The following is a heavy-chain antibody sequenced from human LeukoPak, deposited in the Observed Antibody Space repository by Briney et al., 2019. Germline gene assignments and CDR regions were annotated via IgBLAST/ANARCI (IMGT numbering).Heavy chain of an antibody. CDR2: IYYSGST. CDR3: VGGGDWLPEY. Sequence: SETLSLTCTVSGASVSGKFWSWIRHSPGNGLEWIGLIYYSGSTKFNPSLKSRVAMSVDPSNNQFSLSLNSVTTTDTAVYFCVGGGDWLPEYWGHGTQVIVSS. J-gene: IGHJ4*01. CDR1: GASVSGKF. V-gene: IGHV4-59*02. D-gene: IGHD3/OR15-3a*01.